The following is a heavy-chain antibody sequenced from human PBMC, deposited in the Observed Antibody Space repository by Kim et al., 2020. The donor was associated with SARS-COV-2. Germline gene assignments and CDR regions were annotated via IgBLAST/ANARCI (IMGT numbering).Heavy chain of an antibody. Sequence: SETLSLTCAVYGGSFSGYYWSWIRQPPGKGLEWIGEINHSGSTNYNPSLKSRVTISVDTSKNQFSLKLSSVTAADTAVYYCGSFPRALPGLIAAAGKSHWGQGTLGTVSS. CDR3: GSFPRALPGLIAAAGKSH. D-gene: IGHD6-13*01. CDR2: INHSGST. V-gene: IGHV4-34*01. J-gene: IGHJ4*02. CDR1: GGSFSGYY.